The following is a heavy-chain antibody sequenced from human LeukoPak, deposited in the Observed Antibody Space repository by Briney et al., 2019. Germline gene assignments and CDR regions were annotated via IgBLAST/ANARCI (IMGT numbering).Heavy chain of an antibody. D-gene: IGHD3-10*01. V-gene: IGHV1-8*03. CDR2: MNPNSGNT. CDR3: ARGSRITMVRGVIIRHYYYYMDV. CDR1: GYTFTTYD. Sequence: ASVKASCKASGYTFTTYDINWVRQATGQGLEWMGWMNPNSGNTGYAQKFQGRVTITRNTSISTAYMELSSLRSEDTAVYYCARGSRITMVRGVIIRHYYYYMDVWGKGTTVTVSS. J-gene: IGHJ6*03.